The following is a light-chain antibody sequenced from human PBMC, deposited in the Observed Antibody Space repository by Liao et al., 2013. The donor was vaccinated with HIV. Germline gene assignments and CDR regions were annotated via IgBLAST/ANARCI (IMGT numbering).Light chain of an antibody. CDR2: PHN. CDR3: QAWDSFTSFV. Sequence: SYELTQPPSVSVSPGQTASISCSADKLGDKYVCWYQLKPGQSPVLVIYPHNRRPSGIPERFSASKSGNTATLTISGTQALDEADYYCQAWDSFTSFVFGTGTKVTVL. V-gene: IGLV3-1*01. J-gene: IGLJ1*01. CDR1: KLGDKY.